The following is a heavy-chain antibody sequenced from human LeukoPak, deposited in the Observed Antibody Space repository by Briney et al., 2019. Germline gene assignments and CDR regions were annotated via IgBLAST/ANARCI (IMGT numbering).Heavy chain of an antibody. Sequence: ASVKVSCKASGYTFTSYGISWVRQAPGQGLEWMGWISAYNGNTNYAQKLQSRVTMTTDTSTSTAYMEPRSLRSDDTAVCYCAREAHYDYVWGSYRQTTGFDYWGQGTLVTVSS. CDR3: AREAHYDYVWGSYRQTTGFDY. V-gene: IGHV1-18*01. D-gene: IGHD3-16*02. CDR2: ISAYNGNT. J-gene: IGHJ4*02. CDR1: GYTFTSYG.